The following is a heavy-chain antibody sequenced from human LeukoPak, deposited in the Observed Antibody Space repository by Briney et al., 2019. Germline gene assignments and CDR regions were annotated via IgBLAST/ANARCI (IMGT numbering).Heavy chain of an antibody. V-gene: IGHV4-31*03. J-gene: IGHJ3*02. Sequence: SETLSLTCTVSGGSISSGGYYWSWIRQHPGKGLEWIGYIYYSGSTYYNPSLKSRVTLSVDTSKNQFSLKLSSVTAADTAVYCCARSDYGGSDAFDIWGQGTMVTVSS. D-gene: IGHD4-23*01. CDR3: ARSDYGGSDAFDI. CDR1: GGSISSGGYY. CDR2: IYYSGST.